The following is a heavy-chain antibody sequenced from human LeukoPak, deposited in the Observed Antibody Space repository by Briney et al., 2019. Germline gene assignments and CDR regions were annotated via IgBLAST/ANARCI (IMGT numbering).Heavy chain of an antibody. CDR3: ARDDCSGGSCYGDFDY. Sequence: PGGSLRLSCAASGFTFSSYSMNWVRQAPGKGLEWVSYISSSSSTIYYADSVKGRFTISRDNAKNSLYLQMNSLRAEDTAVYYCARDDCSGGSCYGDFDYWGQGTLVTVSS. J-gene: IGHJ4*02. CDR1: GFTFSSYS. V-gene: IGHV3-48*01. D-gene: IGHD2-15*01. CDR2: ISSSSSTI.